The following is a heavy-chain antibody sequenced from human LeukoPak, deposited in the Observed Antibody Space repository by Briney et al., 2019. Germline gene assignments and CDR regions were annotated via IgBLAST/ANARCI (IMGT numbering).Heavy chain of an antibody. CDR1: GFTVNSNY. D-gene: IGHD6-19*01. CDR2: IYSGGGT. J-gene: IGHJ4*02. V-gene: IGHV3-53*01. CDR3: ARDSSGPGY. Sequence: GGSLRRSCAASGFTVNSNYMSWVRQAPGKGLEWVSVIYSGGGTFYTDSVKGRFTISRDNSKNTLYLQMNSLRAEDTAVYYCARDSSGPGYWGQGTLVTVSS.